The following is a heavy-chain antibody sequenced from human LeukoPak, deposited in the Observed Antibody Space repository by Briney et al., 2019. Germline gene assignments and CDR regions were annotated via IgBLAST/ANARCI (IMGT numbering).Heavy chain of an antibody. CDR3: ARLNWGEHIVVVTADYYFDY. D-gene: IGHD2-21*02. J-gene: IGHJ4*02. CDR1: GYSFTSYW. V-gene: IGHV5-51*01. Sequence: GESLKISCKGSGYSFTSYWIGWVRQMPGKGLEWMGIIYPGDSDTRYSPSFQGQVTISADKSISTAYLQWSSLKASDTAMYYCARLNWGEHIVVVTADYYFDYWGQGTLVTVSS. CDR2: IYPGDSDT.